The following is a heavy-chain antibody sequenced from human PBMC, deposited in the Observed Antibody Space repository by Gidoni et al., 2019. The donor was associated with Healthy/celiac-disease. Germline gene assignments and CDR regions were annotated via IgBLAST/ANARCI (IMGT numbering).Heavy chain of an antibody. V-gene: IGHV4-39*01. CDR3: ARQGGYDFWSGYYNNWFDP. D-gene: IGHD3-3*01. J-gene: IGHJ5*02. CDR1: GGSISSSSYY. Sequence: QLQLQESGPGLVKPSETLSLTCTVSGGSISSSSYYWGWIRQPPGKGLEWIGIIYYSGSTYYNPSLKSRVTISVDTSKNQFSLKLSSVTAADTAVYYCARQGGYDFWSGYYNNWFDPWGQGTLVTVSS. CDR2: IYYSGST.